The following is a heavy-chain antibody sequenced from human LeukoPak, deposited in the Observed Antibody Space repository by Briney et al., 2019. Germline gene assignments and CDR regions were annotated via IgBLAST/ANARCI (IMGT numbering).Heavy chain of an antibody. Sequence: GGSLRLSCAASGFIFSNYAMGWGRQAPGKGLEWVSSITGSGGNTYYADSVKGRFTFSRDNSKNTLHLQMNSLRAEDTAVYYCVRGLDYFDYWGQGTLVTVSS. V-gene: IGHV3-23*01. CDR1: GFIFSNYA. CDR3: VRGLDYFDY. J-gene: IGHJ4*02. D-gene: IGHD6-6*01. CDR2: ITGSGGNT.